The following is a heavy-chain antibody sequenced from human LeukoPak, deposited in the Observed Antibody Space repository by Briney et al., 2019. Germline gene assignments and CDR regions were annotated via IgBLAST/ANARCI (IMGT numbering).Heavy chain of an antibody. J-gene: IGHJ4*02. CDR3: ATCSGGSCYFDY. Sequence: GGSLRLSRAASGFTVSSNYMSWVRQAPGKGLEWVSSISSSSSYIYYADSVKGRFTISRDNAKNSLYLQMNSLRAEDTAVYYCATCSGGSCYFDYWGQGTLVTVSS. V-gene: IGHV3-21*01. D-gene: IGHD2-15*01. CDR1: GFTVSSNY. CDR2: ISSSSSYI.